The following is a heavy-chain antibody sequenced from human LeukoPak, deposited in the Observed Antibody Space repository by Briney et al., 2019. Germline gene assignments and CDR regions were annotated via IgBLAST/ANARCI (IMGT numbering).Heavy chain of an antibody. CDR2: ISGSAIYT. D-gene: IGHD6-19*01. CDR3: ASKLAGATYYFDS. J-gene: IGHJ4*02. V-gene: IGHV3-23*01. Sequence: GGSLRLSCAASGFGFSTFDMTWVRQAPGKGLEWVSSISGSAIYTFTADSLKGRFSISRDNSQNILYLQMYSLRAEDMAIYFCASKLAGATYYFDSWGQGTLVTVSS. CDR1: GFGFSTFD.